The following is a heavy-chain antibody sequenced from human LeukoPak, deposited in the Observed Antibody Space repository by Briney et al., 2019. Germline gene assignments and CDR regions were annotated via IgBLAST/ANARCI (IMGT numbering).Heavy chain of an antibody. CDR3: ARGSSISWSPYYFAY. J-gene: IGHJ4*02. Sequence: SETLSLTCTVSGGSVSSGSYYWSWIRQPPGKGLEWIGYIYSSGSTNYKPSLKSRATISKDTSKNQFSLKLTSVTAADTAVYYCARGSSISWSPYYFAYWGQGTLVTVSS. CDR2: IYSSGST. D-gene: IGHD6-13*01. V-gene: IGHV4-61*01. CDR1: GGSVSSGSYY.